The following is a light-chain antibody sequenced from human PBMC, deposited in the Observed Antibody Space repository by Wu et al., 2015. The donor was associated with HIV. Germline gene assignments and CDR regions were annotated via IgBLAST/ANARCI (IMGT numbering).Light chain of an antibody. CDR3: QQYNNWPPYS. V-gene: IGKV3-15*01. J-gene: IGKJ2*03. CDR1: QSVDTN. CDR2: GAS. Sequence: ETVMTQSPDTLSVSPGERVTVSCRASQSVDTNLAWYQQKPGRAPSLLIYGASTRATDIPARFSGSGSGTEFTLTISSLQSEDFAVYFCQQYNNWPPYSFGQGTKLE.